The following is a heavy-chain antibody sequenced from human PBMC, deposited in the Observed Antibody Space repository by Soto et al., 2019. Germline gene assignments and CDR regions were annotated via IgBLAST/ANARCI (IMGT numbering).Heavy chain of an antibody. CDR1: GGTFSSYA. Sequence: GASVKVSCKASGGTFSSYAISWVRQAPGQGLEWMGGIIPIFGTANYAQKFQGRVTITADESTSTAYMELSSLRSEDTAVYYCAEDSGSYYDYYYGMDVRGQGTTVTVSS. J-gene: IGHJ6*02. CDR3: AEDSGSYYDYYYGMDV. V-gene: IGHV1-69*13. CDR2: IIPIFGTA. D-gene: IGHD1-26*01.